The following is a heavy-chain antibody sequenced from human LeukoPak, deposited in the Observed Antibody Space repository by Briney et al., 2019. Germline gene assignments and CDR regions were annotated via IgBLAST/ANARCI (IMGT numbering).Heavy chain of an antibody. CDR3: AKDKDGDFDY. CDR1: GFTFSSYA. Sequence: SGGSLRLSCAASGFTFSSYAMSWVCQAPGKGLEWVSAISGSGGSTYYADSVKGRFTISRDNSKNTLYLQMNSLRAEDTAVYYCAKDKDGDFDYWGQGTLVTVSS. V-gene: IGHV3-23*01. CDR2: ISGSGGST. D-gene: IGHD4-17*01. J-gene: IGHJ4*02.